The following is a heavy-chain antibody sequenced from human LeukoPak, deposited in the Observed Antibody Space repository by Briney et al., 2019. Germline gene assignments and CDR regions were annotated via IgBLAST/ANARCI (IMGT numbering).Heavy chain of an antibody. CDR3: AKASGTGDYYMDV. V-gene: IGHV3-23*01. D-gene: IGHD1-26*01. Sequence: GGSLRLSCAASGFTFSSYAMSWVRQIPGKGLEWVSAISGSDAGTYYADSVKGRFTISRDNSKNTLYLQMNSLRAEDTAVYYCAKASGTGDYYMDVWGKGTTVTISS. CDR1: GFTFSSYA. CDR2: ISGSDAGT. J-gene: IGHJ6*03.